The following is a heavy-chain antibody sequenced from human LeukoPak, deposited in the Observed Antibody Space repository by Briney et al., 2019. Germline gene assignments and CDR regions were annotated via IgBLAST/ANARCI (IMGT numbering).Heavy chain of an antibody. V-gene: IGHV4-34*01. J-gene: IGHJ3*02. Sequence: SETLSLTCAVYGGSFSGYYWSWIRQPPGKGLEWIGEINHSGSTNYIPSLKSRVTISVDTSKNQFSLKLSSVTAADTAVYYCARGRAFDIWGQGTMVTVSS. CDR3: ARGRAFDI. CDR1: GGSFSGYY. CDR2: INHSGST.